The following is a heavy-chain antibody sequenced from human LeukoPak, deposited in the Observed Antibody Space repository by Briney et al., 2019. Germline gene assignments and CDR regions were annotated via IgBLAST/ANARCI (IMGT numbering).Heavy chain of an antibody. J-gene: IGHJ4*02. Sequence: GGSLRLSCAASGFTFSSYAMSWVRQAPGKGLEWVSAVSGSGGSTYYADSVKGRFTISRDNYKNTLYLQMNSLRAEDTAVYYCAKVDGITIFEVFDYWGQGTLVTVSS. D-gene: IGHD3-3*01. CDR3: AKVDGITIFEVFDY. CDR2: VSGSGGST. CDR1: GFTFSSYA. V-gene: IGHV3-23*01.